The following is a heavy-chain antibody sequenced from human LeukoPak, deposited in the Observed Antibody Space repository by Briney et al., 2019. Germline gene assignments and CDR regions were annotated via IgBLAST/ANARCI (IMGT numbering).Heavy chain of an antibody. CDR1: GGSISSSNW. CDR3: AVGGVYLRGGAEAFDI. J-gene: IGHJ3*02. CDR2: IYHSGST. V-gene: IGHV4-4*02. Sequence: PSETLSLTCAVSGGSISSSNWWSWVRQPPGKGLEWIGEIYHSGSTNYNPSLKSRVTISVDKSKNQFSLKLSSVTAADTAVYYCAVGGVYLRGGAEAFDIWGQGTMVTGSS. D-gene: IGHD3-10*01.